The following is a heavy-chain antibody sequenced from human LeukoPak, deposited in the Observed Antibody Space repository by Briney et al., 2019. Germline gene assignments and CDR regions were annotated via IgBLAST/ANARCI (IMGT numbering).Heavy chain of an antibody. CDR1: GYTFTSYG. CDR3: ARDFTNWNFPGPGGY. V-gene: IGHV1-18*01. D-gene: IGHD1-1*01. Sequence: EASVKVSCKASGYTFTSYGISWVRQAPGQGLEWMGWISAYNGNTNYAQKLQGRVTMTTDTSTSTAYMELRSLRSDDTAVYYCARDFTNWNFPGPGGYWGQGTLVTVSS. J-gene: IGHJ4*02. CDR2: ISAYNGNT.